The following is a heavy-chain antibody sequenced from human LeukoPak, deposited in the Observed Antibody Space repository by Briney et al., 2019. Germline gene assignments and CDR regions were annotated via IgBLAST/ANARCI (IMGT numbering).Heavy chain of an antibody. CDR1: GFTFSSYG. CDR3: ARGSATVTTWMDNWFDP. J-gene: IGHJ5*02. D-gene: IGHD4-17*01. CDR2: IWYDGSNK. Sequence: PGRSLRLSCAASGFTFSSYGMHWVRQAPGKGLEWVAVIWYDGSNKYYADSVKGRFTISRDNSKNTLYLQMNSLRAEDTAVYYCARGSATVTTWMDNWFDPWGQGTLVTVSS. V-gene: IGHV3-33*01.